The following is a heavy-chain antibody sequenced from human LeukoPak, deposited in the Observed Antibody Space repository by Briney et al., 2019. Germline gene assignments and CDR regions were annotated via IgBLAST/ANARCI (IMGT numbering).Heavy chain of an antibody. CDR2: IYYSGNT. V-gene: IGHV4-39*01. J-gene: IGHJ4*02. CDR3: ARQTGSGLFILP. Sequence: SETLSLTCTVSGVSISSSNSYWGWIRQPPGKGLEWIGSIYYSGNTYYNASLKSQVSISIDTSENQFSLRLTSVTAADTAVYYCARQTGSGLFILPGGQGTLVTVFS. CDR1: GVSISSSNSY. D-gene: IGHD3/OR15-3a*01.